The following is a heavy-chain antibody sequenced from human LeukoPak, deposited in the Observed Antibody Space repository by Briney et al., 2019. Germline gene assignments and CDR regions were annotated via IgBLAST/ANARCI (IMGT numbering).Heavy chain of an antibody. J-gene: IGHJ3*01. D-gene: IGHD5-24*01. CDR1: GFTFSSYA. V-gene: IGHV3-64*01. CDR3: ARGRRWLQSDDVFDF. CDR2: ISSNGGST. Sequence: GGSLRLSCAASGFTFSSYAMHWVRQAPGKGLEYVSAISSNGGSTYYANSVKGRFTISRDNSKNTLYLQMGSLRAEDMAVYYCARGRRWLQSDDVFDFWAKGTRVTVS.